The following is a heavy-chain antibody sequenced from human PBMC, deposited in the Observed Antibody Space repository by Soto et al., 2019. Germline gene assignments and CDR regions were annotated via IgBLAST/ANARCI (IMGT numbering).Heavy chain of an antibody. Sequence: ASVKVSCKASGYSFSSHAITWVRQAPGQGLEWMGGIIPVFGTPSYAQKFQGRVTISADKSTNTSYLELRSLRSEDTAVYYCARGGALSTSWYWGDGLDSWGQGTQVTVSS. CDR3: ARGGALSTSWYWGDGLDS. CDR2: IIPVFGTP. D-gene: IGHD6-13*01. J-gene: IGHJ4*02. V-gene: IGHV1-69*06. CDR1: GYSFSSHA.